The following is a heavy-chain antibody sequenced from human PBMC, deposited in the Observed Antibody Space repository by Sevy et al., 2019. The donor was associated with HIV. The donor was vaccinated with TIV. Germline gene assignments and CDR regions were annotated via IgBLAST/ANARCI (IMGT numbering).Heavy chain of an antibody. D-gene: IGHD2-21*01. V-gene: IGHV1-46*03. CDR1: GYTFTNYY. CDR2: INPGGGSR. Sequence: ASVKVSCKASGYTFTNYYIHWVRQAPGQELEWMGIINPGGGSRSYAQKFQGRVTMTRDTSRSTVYMELSSLRSEDTAMYYCARESGGGGNSDYWGQGTLVTVSS. CDR3: ARESGGGGNSDY. J-gene: IGHJ4*02.